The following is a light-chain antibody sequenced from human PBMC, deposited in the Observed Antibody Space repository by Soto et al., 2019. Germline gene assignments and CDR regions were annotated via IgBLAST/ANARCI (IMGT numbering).Light chain of an antibody. CDR2: EVS. CDR3: SSYTTINYV. V-gene: IGLV2-14*01. Sequence: QSALTQPASVSGSPGQSITISCTGASTDVGDYDYVSWYQHRPGKAPKLIIYEVSNRPSGVSNRFSGSKSGNTASLTISALQAEDEADYYCSSYTTINYVFGTGTKLTVL. CDR1: STDVGDYDY. J-gene: IGLJ1*01.